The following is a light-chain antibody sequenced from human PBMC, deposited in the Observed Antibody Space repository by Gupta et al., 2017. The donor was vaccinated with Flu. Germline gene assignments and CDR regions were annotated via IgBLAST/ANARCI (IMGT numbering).Light chain of an antibody. Sequence: SSTNMGNNYVYWYQQLPGTAPELLIYENNKRPSGIPDRFSGSKSGTSATLGITGLQAGDEADYYCGTCDSSLSAVVFGGGTKLTVL. J-gene: IGLJ2*01. CDR3: GTCDSSLSAVV. CDR2: ENN. CDR1: STNMGNNY. V-gene: IGLV1-51*02.